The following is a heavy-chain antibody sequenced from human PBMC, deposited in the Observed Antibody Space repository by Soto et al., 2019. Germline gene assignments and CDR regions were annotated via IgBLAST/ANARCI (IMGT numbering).Heavy chain of an antibody. CDR2: ISGRGDST. CDR1: GITFSTYA. V-gene: IGHV3-23*01. CDR3: AKTGSSYTTSSNY. D-gene: IGHD6-6*01. Sequence: EMQLLESGGGLVQPGGSLRLSCAASGITFSTYAMSWVRQAPGTGLEWVSGISGRGDSTDYADSVKGRFTISRDNSKNTLYLQMNSLRAEDTAVYYCAKTGSSYTTSSNYWGQGTLVTVSS. J-gene: IGHJ4*02.